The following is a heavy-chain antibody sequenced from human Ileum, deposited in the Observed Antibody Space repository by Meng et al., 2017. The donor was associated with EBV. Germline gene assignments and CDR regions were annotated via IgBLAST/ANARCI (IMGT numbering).Heavy chain of an antibody. Sequence: QGQLVQSGAEVKEPGASVKVSCKASGYTFTSHGIQWVRQAPGQRLEWMGWINAGDGRSKLSQRFQGRVAVSRDTSATTAYMDLYSLTSEDTAVYYCARTDCSGDCWRIDYWGQGTLVTVSS. D-gene: IGHD2-21*01. CDR2: INAGDGRS. V-gene: IGHV1-3*01. CDR1: GYTFTSHG. J-gene: IGHJ4*02. CDR3: ARTDCSGDCWRIDY.